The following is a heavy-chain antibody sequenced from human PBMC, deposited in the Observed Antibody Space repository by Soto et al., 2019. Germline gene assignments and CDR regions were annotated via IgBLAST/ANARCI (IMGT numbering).Heavy chain of an antibody. CDR1: GYSFTSYW. Sequence: PGESLKISCKGSGYSFTSYWIGWVRQMPGKGLEWKGIIYPGDSDTRYSPSFQGQVTISADKSISTAYLQWSSLKASDTSMYYCARQYTVVTPNYYYGMDVWGQGTTVTVSS. CDR2: IYPGDSDT. J-gene: IGHJ6*02. D-gene: IGHD2-21*02. V-gene: IGHV5-51*01. CDR3: ARQYTVVTPNYYYGMDV.